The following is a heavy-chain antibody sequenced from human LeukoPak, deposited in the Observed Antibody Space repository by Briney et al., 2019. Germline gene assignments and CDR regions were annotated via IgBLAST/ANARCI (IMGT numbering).Heavy chain of an antibody. CDR3: ARAMDY. V-gene: IGHV3-7*03. CDR1: GFTSSDYW. CDR2: IKQDGSEK. J-gene: IGHJ4*02. Sequence: GGSLRLSCAASGFTSSDYWMTWVRQAPGKGLEWVANIKQDGSEKYYVDSVKGRFTISRDNAKNSLYLQMNSLRAEDTAVYYCARAMDYWGQGTLVTVSS.